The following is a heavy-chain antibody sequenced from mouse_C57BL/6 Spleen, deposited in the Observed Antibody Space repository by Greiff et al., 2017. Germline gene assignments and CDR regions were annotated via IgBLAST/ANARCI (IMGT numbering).Heavy chain of an antibody. CDR2: IYPGNSDT. D-gene: IGHD2-2*01. J-gene: IGHJ3*01. CDR1: GYTFTSYW. CDR3: TEGVYVYDWFAY. V-gene: IGHV1-5*01. Sequence: VQLQQSGTVLARPGASVKMSCKTSGYTFTSYWMHWVKQRPGQGLEWIGAIYPGNSDTSYNQKFKGKAKLTAVTSASTAYMELSSLTNEDSAVYYCTEGVYVYDWFAYWGQGTLVTVSA.